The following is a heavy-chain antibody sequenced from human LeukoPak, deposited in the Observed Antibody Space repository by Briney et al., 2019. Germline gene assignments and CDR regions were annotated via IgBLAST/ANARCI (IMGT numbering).Heavy chain of an antibody. J-gene: IGHJ3*02. CDR2: IRSKANSYAT. CDR3: TRRLYCGGDCYAFDI. D-gene: IGHD2-21*02. CDR1: GFTFSGSA. Sequence: PRGSLRLSCAASGFTFSGSAMHWVRQASGKGLEWVGRIRSKANSYATAYAASVKGRFTISRDDSKNTAYLQMNSLKTEDTAVYYCTRRLYCGGDCYAFDIWGQGTMVTVSS. V-gene: IGHV3-73*01.